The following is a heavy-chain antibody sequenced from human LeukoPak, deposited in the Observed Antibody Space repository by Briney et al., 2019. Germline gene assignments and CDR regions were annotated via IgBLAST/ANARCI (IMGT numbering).Heavy chain of an antibody. J-gene: IGHJ4*02. Sequence: ASVKVSCKASGYTFTSYAMNWVRQAPGQGLEWMGWINTNTGNPTYAQGFTGRFVFSLDTSVSTAYLQISSLKAEDTAVYYCARAKPLNYDFWSGYYHYFDYWGQGTLVTVSS. CDR2: INTNTGNP. D-gene: IGHD3-3*01. V-gene: IGHV7-4-1*02. CDR3: ARAKPLNYDFWSGYYHYFDY. CDR1: GYTFTSYA.